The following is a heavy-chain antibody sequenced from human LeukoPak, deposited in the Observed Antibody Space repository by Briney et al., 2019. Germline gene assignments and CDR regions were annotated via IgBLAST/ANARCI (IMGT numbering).Heavy chain of an antibody. V-gene: IGHV1-2*02. Sequence: ASVKVSCKASGYTFTGYYMHWVRQAPGQGGEWMGWINPNSGGTNYAQKFQGRVTMTRDTSISTAYMELSRLRSDDTAVYYCARADSYHFPLCWFDPWGQGTLVTVSS. CDR3: ARADSYHFPLCWFDP. CDR2: INPNSGGT. D-gene: IGHD3-16*01. CDR1: GYTFTGYY. J-gene: IGHJ5*02.